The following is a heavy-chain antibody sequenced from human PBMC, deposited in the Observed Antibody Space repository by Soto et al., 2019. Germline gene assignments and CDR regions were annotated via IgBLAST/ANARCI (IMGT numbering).Heavy chain of an antibody. V-gene: IGHV3-23*01. CDR1: GFTFNTYA. CDR3: AKDGGRIGTSARGGFAS. J-gene: IGHJ5*01. D-gene: IGHD2-15*01. Sequence: EVQLLESGGGSVKPGESLRLSCVASGFTFNTYAMSWVRQAPGKGLEWVSGLSGSGATTYYADSVKGRFTISRQNFKNTLFLQMSSLRAEDTAVYYCAKDGGRIGTSARGGFASWGQGILVTVSS. CDR2: LSGSGATT.